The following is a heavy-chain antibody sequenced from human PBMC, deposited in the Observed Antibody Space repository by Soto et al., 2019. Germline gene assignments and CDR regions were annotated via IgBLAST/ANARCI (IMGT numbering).Heavy chain of an antibody. Sequence: QVQLVESGEGVVQPRRSLRLSCAASGFTFSSYGMHWVRQAPGKGLEWVAVISYDGSNKYYADSVKGRFTISRDNSKNTLYLQMNSLRAEDTAVYYCAKDGLNGGYFDYWGQGTLVTVSS. J-gene: IGHJ4*02. CDR3: AKDGLNGGYFDY. CDR2: ISYDGSNK. V-gene: IGHV3-30*18. D-gene: IGHD3-10*01. CDR1: GFTFSSYG.